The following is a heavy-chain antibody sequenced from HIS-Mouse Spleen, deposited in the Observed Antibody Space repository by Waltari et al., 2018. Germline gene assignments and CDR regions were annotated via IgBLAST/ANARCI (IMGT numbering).Heavy chain of an antibody. CDR2: TDYRSKWYN. Sequence: QVQLQQSCPGLVKPSQTPSLTYTIPVAIVSSNIAASNCIRQSPSTGLEWLGRTDYRSKWYNDYAVSVKSRITINPDTSKNRFSLQLNSVTPEDTAVYYCARDLLWFGELLYNWFDPWGQGTLVTVSS. CDR1: VAIVSSNIAA. D-gene: IGHD3-10*01. CDR3: ARDLLWFGELLYNWFDP. J-gene: IGHJ5*02. V-gene: IGHV6-1*01.